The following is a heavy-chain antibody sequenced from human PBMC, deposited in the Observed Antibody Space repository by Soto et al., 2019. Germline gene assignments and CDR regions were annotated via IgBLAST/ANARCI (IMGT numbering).Heavy chain of an antibody. V-gene: IGHV1-69*01. CDR3: ARGYYSGSNPSSFDY. Sequence: QLQLVQSGAEVREPGSSVKVSCKASGGTFSSYTVIWVRQAPGQGLEWMGGITPTLNIAKYAEKFQGRVTITADESTSTVNMHLSSLRSEDTAVYFCARGYYSGSNPSSFDYWGQGTLVAVSS. CDR1: GGTFSSYT. J-gene: IGHJ4*02. D-gene: IGHD1-26*01. CDR2: ITPTLNIA.